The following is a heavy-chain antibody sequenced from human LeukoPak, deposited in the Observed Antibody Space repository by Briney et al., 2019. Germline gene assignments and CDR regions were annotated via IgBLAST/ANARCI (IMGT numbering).Heavy chain of an antibody. CDR3: ASRTYSYGSYYFDY. Sequence: ASVKVSCKASGYTFTGYYMHWVRQAPGQGLEWMGWINPNSGGTNYAQKFQGRVTMTRDTSISTAYMELSSLRSEDTAVYYCASRTYSYGSYYFDYWGQGTLVTVSS. CDR2: INPNSGGT. J-gene: IGHJ4*02. CDR1: GYTFTGYY. V-gene: IGHV1-2*02. D-gene: IGHD5-18*01.